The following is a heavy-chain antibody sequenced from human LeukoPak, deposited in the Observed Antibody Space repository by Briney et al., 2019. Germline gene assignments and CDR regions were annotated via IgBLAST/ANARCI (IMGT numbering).Heavy chain of an antibody. D-gene: IGHD1-26*01. CDR3: ATAQGVSDIVGAIRHMGNWFDP. CDR2: IYTSGST. Sequence: SETLSLTCTVSGGSISSGSYYWSWIRQPAGKGLEWIGRIYTSGSTNYNPSLKSRVTISVDTSKNQFSLKLSSVTAADTAVYYCATAQGVSDIVGAIRHMGNWFDPWGQGTLVTVSS. CDR1: GGSISSGSYY. V-gene: IGHV4-61*02. J-gene: IGHJ5*02.